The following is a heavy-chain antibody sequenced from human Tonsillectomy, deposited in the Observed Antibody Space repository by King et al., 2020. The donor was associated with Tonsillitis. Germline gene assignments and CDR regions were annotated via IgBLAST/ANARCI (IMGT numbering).Heavy chain of an antibody. CDR2: IAYDASYE. V-gene: IGHV3-30*18. Sequence: VQLVESGGGVVQPGRSLRLSCAASGFTFSNYGMHWVRQAPGKGLEWVALIAYDASYENYADSVKGRFAISRDNSKNTLYLEMNSLRVEDTAVYYCAKGGIGFTDWYFDLWGRGTLVTVSS. J-gene: IGHJ2*01. CDR3: AKGGIGFTDWYFDL. D-gene: IGHD2-15*01. CDR1: GFTFSNYG.